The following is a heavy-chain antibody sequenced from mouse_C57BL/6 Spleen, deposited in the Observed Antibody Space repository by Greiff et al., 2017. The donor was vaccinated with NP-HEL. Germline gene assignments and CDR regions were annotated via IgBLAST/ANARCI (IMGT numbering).Heavy chain of an antibody. V-gene: IGHV1-55*01. D-gene: IGHD2-1*01. Sequence: QVQLQQPGAELVKPGASVKMSCKASGYTFTSYWITWVKQRPGQGLEWIGGIYPGSGSTNYNEKFKSKATLTVDTSSSTAYMQLSSLTSEYSAIYYCERKSTRCPFDYWGQGTTLTVSS. CDR3: ERKSTRCPFDY. CDR1: GYTFTSYW. J-gene: IGHJ2*01. CDR2: IYPGSGST.